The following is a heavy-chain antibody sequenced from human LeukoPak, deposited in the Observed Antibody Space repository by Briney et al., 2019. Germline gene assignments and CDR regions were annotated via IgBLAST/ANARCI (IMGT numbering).Heavy chain of an antibody. CDR2: ISGSGGST. CDR1: GFTFSSYA. D-gene: IGHD3-22*01. CDR3: AKDPYYDSSGYYSDAFDI. V-gene: IGHV3-23*01. J-gene: IGHJ3*02. Sequence: GGSLRLSCAASGFTFSSYAMSWVRHAPGKGVECLSAISGSGGSTYYAHCVKGRFTIARDNSKNTLYLQMNSLRAEDTAVYYCAKDPYYDSSGYYSDAFDIWGQGTMVTVSS.